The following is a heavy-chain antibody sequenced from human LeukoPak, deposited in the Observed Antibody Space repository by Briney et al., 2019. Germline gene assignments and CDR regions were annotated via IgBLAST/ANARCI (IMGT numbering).Heavy chain of an antibody. CDR2: ISSSGSTI. D-gene: IGHD2-15*01. Sequence: GGSLRLSCAASGFTFSSYEMNWVRQAPGKGLEWVSYISSSGSTIHYADSVKGRFTISRDNAENSLYLQMNSLRAEDTAVYYCARDCGGGSCYGPYDAFDIWGQGTMVTVSS. V-gene: IGHV3-48*03. J-gene: IGHJ3*02. CDR1: GFTFSSYE. CDR3: ARDCGGGSCYGPYDAFDI.